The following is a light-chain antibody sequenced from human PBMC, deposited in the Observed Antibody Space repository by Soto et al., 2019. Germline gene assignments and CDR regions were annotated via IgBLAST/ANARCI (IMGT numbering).Light chain of an antibody. CDR3: QQSYNTPYT. CDR1: QSITSF. Sequence: DLQMTQSPSSLSASVGDRVTITCRASQSITSFLNWYQQKPGKAPKVLIYAASSLQSGVPSRFSGSGSGTDFTLTISSLQPEDFAIYYCQQSYNTPYTFGQGTKLEIK. CDR2: AAS. J-gene: IGKJ2*01. V-gene: IGKV1-39*01.